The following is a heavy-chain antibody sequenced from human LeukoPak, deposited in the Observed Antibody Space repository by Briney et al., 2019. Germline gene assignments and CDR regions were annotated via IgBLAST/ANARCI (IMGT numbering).Heavy chain of an antibody. V-gene: IGHV1-8*01. Sequence: ASVKVSCKASGYTFITYDINWVRPATGQGLEWMGWMNPNSGNTGYAQKFQGRVTMTRSTSINTAYMELSNLTSEDTAVYYCARSSVGVRRMTDYWGEGTLVTVSS. CDR1: GYTFITYD. CDR3: ARSSVGVRRMTDY. CDR2: MNPNSGNT. D-gene: IGHD1-26*01. J-gene: IGHJ4*02.